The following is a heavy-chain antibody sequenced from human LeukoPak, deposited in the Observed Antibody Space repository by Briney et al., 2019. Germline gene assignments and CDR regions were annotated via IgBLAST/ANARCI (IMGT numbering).Heavy chain of an antibody. Sequence: GGSLRLSCAASTFTFSNYWMNWVRQAPGKGLEWVSTINHDGSERHYVDSVEGRFTISRDNAMNSLYLQMNSLRAEDTAVYFCAKRGIVIRAVIIVGFHKEAYYFDYWGQGALVTVSS. J-gene: IGHJ4*02. CDR2: INHDGSER. D-gene: IGHD3-10*01. V-gene: IGHV3-7*03. CDR3: AKRGIVIRAVIIVGFHKEAYYFDY. CDR1: TFTFSNYW.